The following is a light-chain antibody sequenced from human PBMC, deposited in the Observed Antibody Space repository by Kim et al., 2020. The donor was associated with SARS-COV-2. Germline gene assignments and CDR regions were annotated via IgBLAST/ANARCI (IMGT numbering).Light chain of an antibody. CDR2: DVN. V-gene: IGLV2-8*01. CDR1: SGDLGSDNH. J-gene: IGLJ1*01. CDR3: TSYTAGTTFYV. Sequence: QSALTQPPSASGSPGQSVTISCTGTSGDLGSDNHVSWYQQHPDKAPKLLIYDVNKRPSGIPDRFSGSKSGNTASLTVSGLQADDDADYYYTSYTAGTTFYVLRAATKVTLL.